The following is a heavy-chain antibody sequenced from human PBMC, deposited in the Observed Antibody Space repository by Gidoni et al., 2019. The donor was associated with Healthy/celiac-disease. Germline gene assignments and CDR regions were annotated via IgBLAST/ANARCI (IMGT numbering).Heavy chain of an antibody. V-gene: IGHV1-69*01. Sequence: QVQLVQSGAAVQTPGSSVNVSCKPSGGPFSSYAISWVRQAPGQGLEWMGGIIPIFGTANYAQKFQGRVTITADESTSTAYMELSSLRSEDTAVYYCARDVGVVTAIPYNWFDPWGQGTLVTVSS. D-gene: IGHD2-21*02. CDR2: IIPIFGTA. CDR3: ARDVGVVTAIPYNWFDP. J-gene: IGHJ5*02. CDR1: GGPFSSYA.